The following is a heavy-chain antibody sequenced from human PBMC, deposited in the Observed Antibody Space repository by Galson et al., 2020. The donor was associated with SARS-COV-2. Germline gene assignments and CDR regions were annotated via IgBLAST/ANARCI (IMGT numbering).Heavy chain of an antibody. CDR3: ARDMGIIDNWFDS. Sequence: SETLTLTCTVSGDSISSGDYYCSWIRQPPGTGLEWIGYISYSGSSYYNPSLKSRVTVSVDTSKNQFSLKLRSVTAADTAVYYCARDMGIIDNWFDSWGQGTLVTGSS. D-gene: IGHD1-20*01. J-gene: IGHJ5*01. V-gene: IGHV4-30-4*01. CDR2: ISYSGSS. CDR1: GDSISSGDYY.